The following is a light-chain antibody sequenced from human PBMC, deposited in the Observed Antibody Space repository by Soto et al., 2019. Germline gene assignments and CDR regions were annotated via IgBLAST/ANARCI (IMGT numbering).Light chain of an antibody. CDR1: SSSIGAGYD. V-gene: IGLV1-40*01. CDR2: VNS. CDR3: QSYDSSLSGVV. Sequence: QSVLTQPPSVSGAPGQRVTISCTGSSSSIGAGYDVHWYQQLPGTAPKLLIYVNSNRPSGVPDRFSGSKSGTSASLAITGLQAEDEADYYCQSYDSSLSGVVFGRGTKLTVL. J-gene: IGLJ2*01.